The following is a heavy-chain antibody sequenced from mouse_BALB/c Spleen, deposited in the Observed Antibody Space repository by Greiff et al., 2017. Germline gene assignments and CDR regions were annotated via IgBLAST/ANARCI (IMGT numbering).Heavy chain of an antibody. Sequence: EVHLVESGGGLVKPGGSLKLSCAASGFTFSSYAMSWVRQTPEKRLEWVASISSGGSTYYPDSVKGRFTISRDNARNILYLQMSSLRSEDTAMYYCARGSISPFAYWGQGTLVTVSA. CDR1: GFTFSSYA. CDR3: ARGSISPFAY. CDR2: ISSGGST. D-gene: IGHD1-1*01. J-gene: IGHJ3*01. V-gene: IGHV5-6-5*01.